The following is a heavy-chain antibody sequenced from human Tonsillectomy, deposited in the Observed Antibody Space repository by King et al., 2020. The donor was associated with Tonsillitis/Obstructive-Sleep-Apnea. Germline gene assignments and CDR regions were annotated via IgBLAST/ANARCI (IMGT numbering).Heavy chain of an antibody. J-gene: IGHJ4*02. CDR2: ISYDGSNK. D-gene: IGHD1-26*01. CDR3: AKQDRYSGRYLFPYYFDY. Sequence: VQLVESGGGVVQPGRSLRLSCAASGFTFSSYGMHWVRQAPGKGLEWVAVISYDGSNKYYADSVKGRFTISRDNSKNTLYLQMNSLRAEDTAVYYCAKQDRYSGRYLFPYYFDYWGQGTLVTVSS. CDR1: GFTFSSYG. V-gene: IGHV3-30*18.